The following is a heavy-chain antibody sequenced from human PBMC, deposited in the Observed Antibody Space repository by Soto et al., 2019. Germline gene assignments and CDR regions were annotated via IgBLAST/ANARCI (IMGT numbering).Heavy chain of an antibody. CDR1: GGSISNYF. D-gene: IGHD4-17*01. Sequence: QVQLQESGPGLVKPSETLSLTCIVSGGSISNYFWSWIRQPPGKGLEWIGYIYNSGTTNYNPSLNSRVTISVDTSKNQFSLRLSSVTAADTALYYCAHGDSQGPLDYWGQGTLVTVSS. V-gene: IGHV4-59*01. CDR3: AHGDSQGPLDY. J-gene: IGHJ4*02. CDR2: IYNSGTT.